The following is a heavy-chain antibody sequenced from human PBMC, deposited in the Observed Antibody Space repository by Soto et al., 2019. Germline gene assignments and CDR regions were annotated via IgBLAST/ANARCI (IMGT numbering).Heavy chain of an antibody. J-gene: IGHJ4*02. CDR3: ARVVYDSDKGHKFQYYFDY. V-gene: IGHV5-10-1*01. CDR1: GYSFAGYW. CDR2: IDPSDSQT. Sequence: GESLKISCKGSGYSFAGYWITWVRQKPGKGLEWMGRIDPSDSQTYYSPSFRGHVTISVTKSITTVFLQWSSLRASDTAMYYCARVVYDSDKGHKFQYYFDYWCQGTPVTVSS. D-gene: IGHD3-22*01.